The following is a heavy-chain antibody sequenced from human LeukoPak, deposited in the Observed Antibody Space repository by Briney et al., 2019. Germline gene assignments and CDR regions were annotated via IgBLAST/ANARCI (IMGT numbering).Heavy chain of an antibody. Sequence: ASVKVSCKASGGTFSSYAISWVRQAPGQGLEWMGIINPSGGSTSYAQKFQGRVTMTRDTSTSTVYMELSSLRSEDTAVYHCAKSGDSSGYYDAFDIWGQGTMVTVSS. CDR1: GGTFSSYA. J-gene: IGHJ3*02. CDR2: INPSGGST. D-gene: IGHD3-22*01. V-gene: IGHV1-46*01. CDR3: AKSGDSSGYYDAFDI.